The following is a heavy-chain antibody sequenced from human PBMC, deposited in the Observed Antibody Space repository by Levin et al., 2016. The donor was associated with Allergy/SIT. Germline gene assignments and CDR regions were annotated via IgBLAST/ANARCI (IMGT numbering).Heavy chain of an antibody. D-gene: IGHD3-3*01. CDR2: INPNSGGT. J-gene: IGHJ4*02. Sequence: WVRQAPGQGLEWMGWINPNSGGTNYAQKFQGWVTMTRDTSISTAYMELSRLRSDDTAVYYCARDASQGFWSGSFDYWGQGTLVTVSS. CDR3: ARDASQGFWSGSFDY. V-gene: IGHV1-2*04.